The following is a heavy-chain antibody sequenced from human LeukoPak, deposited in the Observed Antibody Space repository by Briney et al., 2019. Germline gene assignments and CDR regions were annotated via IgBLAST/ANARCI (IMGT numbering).Heavy chain of an antibody. CDR3: ARVVTSDYYYYYYMDV. J-gene: IGHJ6*03. CDR1: SYSISSNYY. D-gene: IGHD2-21*02. V-gene: IGHV4-38-2*02. CDR2: IYHTGST. Sequence: SETLSLTCSVSSYSISSNYYWGWIRQSPGKRLEWIGSIYHTGSTYYNPSLKSRVTISVDTSKNQFSLKLSSVTAADTAVYYCARVVTSDYYYYYYMDVWGKGTTVTVSS.